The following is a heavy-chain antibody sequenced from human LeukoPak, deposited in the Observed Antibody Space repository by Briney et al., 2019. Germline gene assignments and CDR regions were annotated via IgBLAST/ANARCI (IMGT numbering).Heavy chain of an antibody. D-gene: IGHD6-6*01. Sequence: GASVKVSCKASGGTFSSYAISWVRQAPGQGLEWMGGIIPIFGTANYAQKFQGRVTITADESTSTAYMELSSLRSEDTAVYYCTRDQFIAALGMDVWGQGTTVTVSS. CDR2: IIPIFGTA. V-gene: IGHV1-69*13. J-gene: IGHJ6*02. CDR3: TRDQFIAALGMDV. CDR1: GGTFSSYA.